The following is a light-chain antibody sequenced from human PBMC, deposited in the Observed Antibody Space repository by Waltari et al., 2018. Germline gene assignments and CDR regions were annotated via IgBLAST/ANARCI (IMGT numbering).Light chain of an antibody. CDR2: GAF. Sequence: EVVMTQSPATLSVSPGERATLPCRASPGISDNLAWYQQKPGQAPRLLIYGAFTRATGIPARFTGRGSGTEFTLTISSLQSEDSAVYYCQQYNRWPPITFGQGTRLEIK. CDR1: PGISDN. J-gene: IGKJ5*01. V-gene: IGKV3-15*01. CDR3: QQYNRWPPIT.